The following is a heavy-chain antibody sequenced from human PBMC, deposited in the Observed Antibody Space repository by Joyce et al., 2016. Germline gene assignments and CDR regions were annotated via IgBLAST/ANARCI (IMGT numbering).Heavy chain of an antibody. D-gene: IGHD4-11*01. CDR3: ARDVLTTVTKAYGY. J-gene: IGHJ4*02. V-gene: IGHV3-21*01. CDR2: ISRDNTDI. Sequence: EVQLVESGGGLVKPGESLRLSFTASGFIFSSYSMTWVRQGPGKGLEWVSSISRDNTDIFHADSVKGRFTISRDNARNSLYLQMNSLRAEDTAVYYCARDVLTTVTKAYGYWGQGTLVAVSS. CDR1: GFIFSSYS.